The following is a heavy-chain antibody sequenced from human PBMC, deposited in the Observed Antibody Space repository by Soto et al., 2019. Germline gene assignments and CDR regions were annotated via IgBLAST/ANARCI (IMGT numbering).Heavy chain of an antibody. CDR1: GGSISSSSYY. D-gene: IGHD2-15*01. V-gene: IGHV4-39*01. J-gene: IGHJ4*02. Sequence: SETLSLTCTVSGGSISSSSYYWGWIRQPPGKGLEWIGSIYYSGSTYYNPSLKSRVTISVDTSKNQFSLKLSSVTAADTAVYYCARRGNFWWYQYYFDYWGQGTLVTVSS. CDR3: ARRGNFWWYQYYFDY. CDR2: IYYSGST.